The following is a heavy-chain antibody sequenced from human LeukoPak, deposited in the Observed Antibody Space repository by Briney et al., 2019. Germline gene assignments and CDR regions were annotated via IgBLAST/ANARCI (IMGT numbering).Heavy chain of an antibody. J-gene: IGHJ4*02. CDR2: IRSKTYNYGT. CDR3: TRACSGDCFDY. V-gene: IGHV3-73*01. CDR1: GFTFSDSG. D-gene: IGHD2-15*01. Sequence: GGSLRLSCAASGFTFSDSGLHWVRQASGKGLEWVARIRSKTYNYGTAYAASVKGRFTISRDDSKNTAYLQMNSLKTEDTALYYCTRACSGDCFDYWGQGTLVTVSS.